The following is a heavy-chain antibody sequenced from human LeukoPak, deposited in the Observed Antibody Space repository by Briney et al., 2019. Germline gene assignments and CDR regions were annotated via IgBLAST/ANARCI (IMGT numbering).Heavy chain of an antibody. CDR1: GFTFSSYG. V-gene: IGHV3-33*01. CDR3: ARLGGSYYTY. J-gene: IGHJ4*02. CDR2: IWYDGSNK. D-gene: IGHD1-26*01. Sequence: PGGSLRLSCAASGFTFSSYGMHWVRQAPGKGLEWVAVIWYDGSNKYYADSVKGRFTISRDNAKNSLFLQMNSLRVEDTAVYYCARLGGSYYTYWGQGTLVTVSS.